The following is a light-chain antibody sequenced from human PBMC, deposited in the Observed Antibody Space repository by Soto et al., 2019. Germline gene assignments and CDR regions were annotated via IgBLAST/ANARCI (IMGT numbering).Light chain of an antibody. Sequence: QSVLTQSPSASGSPGQSVTISCTGTSSDIGGYNSVSWYQQHPGKAPKVMIYDVSKRPSGVPDRFSGSKSGNTASLTVSALQAEDEADYYCSSYRDRKNLVCGTGTKVTVL. CDR1: SSDIGGYNS. J-gene: IGLJ1*01. CDR2: DVS. CDR3: SSYRDRKNLV. V-gene: IGLV2-8*01.